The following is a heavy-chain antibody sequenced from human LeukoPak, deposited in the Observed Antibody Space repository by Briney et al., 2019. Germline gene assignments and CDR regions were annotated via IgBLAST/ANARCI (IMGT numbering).Heavy chain of an antibody. D-gene: IGHD2-2*01. Sequence: SGGSLRLSCAASGFSFDDHVLHWVRQAPGKGLEWVSLISGDGGSTIYTDSVKGRFTISRDNSKNSLYLQMNSLRTEDTALYYCAKDMRFRSTSYGEFDFWGQGTLVTVSS. V-gene: IGHV3-43*02. CDR1: GFSFDDHV. CDR2: ISGDGGST. J-gene: IGHJ4*02. CDR3: AKDMRFRSTSYGEFDF.